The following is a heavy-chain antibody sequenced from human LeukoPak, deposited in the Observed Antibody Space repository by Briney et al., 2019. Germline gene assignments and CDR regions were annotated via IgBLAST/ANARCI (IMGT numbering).Heavy chain of an antibody. CDR1: RFTFSNYW. CDR3: ARVPATGTAFGD. D-gene: IGHD6-13*01. Sequence: GGSLRLSCAASRFTFSNYWMHWVRQAPGKGLVWVSRINIDGSSISYADSVKGRFTISRDNAKNTLYLQMNSLRAEDTAVYYCARVPATGTAFGDWGQGTLVTVSS. CDR2: INIDGSSI. V-gene: IGHV3-74*01. J-gene: IGHJ4*02.